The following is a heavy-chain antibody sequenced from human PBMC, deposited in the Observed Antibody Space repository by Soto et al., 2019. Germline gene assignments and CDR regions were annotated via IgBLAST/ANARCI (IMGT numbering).Heavy chain of an antibody. J-gene: IGHJ4*02. CDR1: GGSISSGGYY. CDR3: ASSSGYGLAVDY. Sequence: QVQLQESGPGLVKPSQTLSLTCTVSGGSISSGGYYWSWIRQHPGKGLEWIGYIYYSGSTYYNPSLKSRVTIFVDTPKNRFSMKLSSVTAADTAVYYCASSSGYGLAVDYWGQGTLVTVSS. D-gene: IGHD5-12*01. V-gene: IGHV4-31*03. CDR2: IYYSGST.